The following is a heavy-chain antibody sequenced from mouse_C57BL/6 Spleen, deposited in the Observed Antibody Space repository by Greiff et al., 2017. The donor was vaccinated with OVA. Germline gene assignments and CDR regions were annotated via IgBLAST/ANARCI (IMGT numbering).Heavy chain of an antibody. D-gene: IGHD4-1*01. CDR2: ISGGGGNT. Sequence: DVKLVESGGGLVKPGGSLKLSCAASGFTFSSYTMSWVRQTPEKRLEWVATISGGGGNTYYPDSVKGRFTISRDNAKNPLYLQMSSLRSEDTALYYCARQKLGLDYWGQGTTLTVSS. CDR3: ARQKLGLDY. V-gene: IGHV5-9*01. CDR1: GFTFSSYT. J-gene: IGHJ2*01.